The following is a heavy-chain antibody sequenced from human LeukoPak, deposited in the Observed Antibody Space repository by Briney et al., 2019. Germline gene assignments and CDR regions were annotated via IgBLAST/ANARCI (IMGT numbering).Heavy chain of an antibody. Sequence: GGSLRLSCAASGFTFSSYGMHWVRQAPGKGLEWVAVISYDGSNKYYADPVKGRFTISRDNSKNTLYLQMNSLRAEDTAEYYCAKEMDYDFWSQGYGMDVWGQGTTVTVSS. CDR3: AKEMDYDFWSQGYGMDV. CDR1: GFTFSSYG. CDR2: ISYDGSNK. D-gene: IGHD3-3*01. J-gene: IGHJ6*02. V-gene: IGHV3-30*18.